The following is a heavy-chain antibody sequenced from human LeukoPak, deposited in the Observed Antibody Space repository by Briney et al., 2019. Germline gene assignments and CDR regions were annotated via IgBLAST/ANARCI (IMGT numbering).Heavy chain of an antibody. Sequence: SVKVSCKASGYTFTGYYIHWVRQAPGQGLEWMGGIIPIFGTANYAQKFQGRVTITADESTSTAYMELSSLRSEDTAVYYCASDNTPSTTMVRGYYYYMDVWGKGTTVTISS. V-gene: IGHV1-69*13. J-gene: IGHJ6*03. D-gene: IGHD3-10*01. CDR1: GYTFTGYY. CDR2: IIPIFGTA. CDR3: ASDNTPSTTMVRGYYYYMDV.